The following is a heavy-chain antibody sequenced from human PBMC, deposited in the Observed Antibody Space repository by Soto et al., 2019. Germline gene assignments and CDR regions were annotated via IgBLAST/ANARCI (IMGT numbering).Heavy chain of an antibody. Sequence: VQLVQSGAEVKKPGASVKVSCKASGYTFTNYGINWVRQAPGQGLEWLGWVSAYNGERRYAQRVQARVIMTTDTSTTTAYMELRSLRSDDTAVYYCSRGTSIPASGDYWGQGTLVTASS. CDR1: GYTFTNYG. V-gene: IGHV1-18*01. CDR2: VSAYNGER. J-gene: IGHJ4*01. D-gene: IGHD6-6*01. CDR3: SRGTSIPASGDY.